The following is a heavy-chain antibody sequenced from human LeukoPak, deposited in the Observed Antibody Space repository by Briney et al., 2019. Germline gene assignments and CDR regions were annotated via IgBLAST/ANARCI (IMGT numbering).Heavy chain of an antibody. D-gene: IGHD2-21*02. CDR2: IWYDGSNK. CDR3: AKDSEYCGGDCYSGAGH. V-gene: IGHV3-33*06. Sequence: PGGSLRLSCAASGFTFSSYGMHWVRQAPGKGLEWVAVIWYDGSNKYYADSVKGRFTISRDNSKNTLYLQMNSRRAEDTAVYYCAKDSEYCGGDCYSGAGHWGQGTLVTVSS. CDR1: GFTFSSYG. J-gene: IGHJ4*02.